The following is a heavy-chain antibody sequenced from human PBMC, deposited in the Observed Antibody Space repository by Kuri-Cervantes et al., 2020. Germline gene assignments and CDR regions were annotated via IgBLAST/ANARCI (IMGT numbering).Heavy chain of an antibody. J-gene: IGHJ4*02. CDR1: GYPIKSGYY. D-gene: IGHD2-2*01. CDR2: IYQTGTT. Sequence: GSLRLSCAVTGYPIKSGYYWGWVRQPPGQGLEWIGSIYQTGTTYYNPPLKSRVAISMDTSKNQFSLKLSSVTAADTAVFYCARGYCSSSGCYFDYWGQGTRVTVSS. V-gene: IGHV4-38-2*01. CDR3: ARGYCSSSGCYFDY.